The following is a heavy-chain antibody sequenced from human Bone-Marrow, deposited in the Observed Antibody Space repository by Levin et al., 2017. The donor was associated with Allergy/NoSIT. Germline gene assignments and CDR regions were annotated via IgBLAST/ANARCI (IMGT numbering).Heavy chain of an antibody. CDR1: GFTFDAYV. V-gene: IGHV3-23*01. J-gene: IGHJ6*02. Sequence: PGGSLRLSCAASGFTFDAYVMTWVRQAPGKGLEWVAGIGGSGHSTFYAHSAEGRFTISRDNSKNTLYLQMNSLRADDAAVYYCAQSTEPGYDVFDVWGQGTAVTVSS. CDR2: IGGSGHST. CDR3: AQSTEPGYDVFDV. D-gene: IGHD1-14*01.